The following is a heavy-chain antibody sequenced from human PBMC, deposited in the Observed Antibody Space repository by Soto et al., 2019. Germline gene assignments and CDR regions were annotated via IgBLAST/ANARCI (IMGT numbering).Heavy chain of an antibody. V-gene: IGHV3-72*01. CDR3: GRGGYRHYSAYYYYALDV. CDR2: TRDKPNSYTT. CDR1: GFNFNDYH. D-gene: IGHD4-4*01. Sequence: GGSLRLSCEVSGFNFNDYHMSWIRQAPGKGLEWVGRTRDKPNSYTTEYAASVEGRFTISRDDSKNSLYLQLNSLNTEDTAVYYCGRGGYRHYSAYYYYALDVWGQGTTVTVSS. J-gene: IGHJ6*02.